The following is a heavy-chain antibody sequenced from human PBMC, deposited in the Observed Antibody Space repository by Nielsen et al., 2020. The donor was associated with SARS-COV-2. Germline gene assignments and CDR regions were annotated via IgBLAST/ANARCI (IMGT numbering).Heavy chain of an antibody. V-gene: IGHV7-4-1*02. CDR3: ATEPAVAGQGRLDY. D-gene: IGHD6-19*01. CDR2: ISTRTGNP. J-gene: IGHJ4*02. CDR1: GYSFNSIS. Sequence: ASVKVSCKASGYSFNSISINWVRQAPGQGLEWMGWISTRTGNPTYAQGFTGRFVLSLDTSVSTAYLEITSLRGEDTAVYYCATEPAVAGQGRLDYWGQGSLVTVST.